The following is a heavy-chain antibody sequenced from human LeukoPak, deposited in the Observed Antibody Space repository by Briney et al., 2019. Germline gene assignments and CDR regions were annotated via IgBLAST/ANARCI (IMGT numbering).Heavy chain of an antibody. CDR2: IKRDGSVK. CDR1: GFTFSGFW. V-gene: IGHV3-7*01. CDR3: ARDPSHQLLHDAFDI. J-gene: IGHJ3*02. D-gene: IGHD2-2*01. Sequence: QPGGSLRLSCAASGFTFSGFWMSWVRQSPGKGLEWVANIKRDGSVKYYLASVEGRFTISRDNSKNTLYLQMNSLRAEDTAVYYCARDPSHQLLHDAFDIWGQGTMVTVSS.